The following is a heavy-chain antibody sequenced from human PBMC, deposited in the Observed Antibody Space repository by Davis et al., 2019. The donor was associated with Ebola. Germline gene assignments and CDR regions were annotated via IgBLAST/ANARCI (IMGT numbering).Heavy chain of an antibody. CDR3: ARDRGIAVAGVVADY. V-gene: IGHV1-18*01. CDR2: ISAYNGNT. CDR1: GGTFSSYA. Sequence: ASVKVSCKASGGTFSSYAISWVRQAPGQGLEWMGWISAYNGNTNYAQKLQGRVTMTTDTSTSTAYMELRSLRSDDTAVYYCARDRGIAVAGVVADYWGQGTLVTVSS. J-gene: IGHJ4*02. D-gene: IGHD6-19*01.